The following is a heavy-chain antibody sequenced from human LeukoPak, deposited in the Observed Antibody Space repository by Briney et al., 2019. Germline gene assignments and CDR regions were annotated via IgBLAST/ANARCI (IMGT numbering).Heavy chain of an antibody. Sequence: AASVKVSCKASGYTFTDFHMHWVRQAPGQRPEWMGWINPNSGGTNYAQKFQGRVTMTRDTSISTAYMELSRLRSDDTAVYYCARAHLIAAAGYNWFDPWGQGTLVTVSS. D-gene: IGHD6-13*01. J-gene: IGHJ5*02. CDR1: GYTFTDFH. CDR3: ARAHLIAAAGYNWFDP. CDR2: INPNSGGT. V-gene: IGHV1-2*02.